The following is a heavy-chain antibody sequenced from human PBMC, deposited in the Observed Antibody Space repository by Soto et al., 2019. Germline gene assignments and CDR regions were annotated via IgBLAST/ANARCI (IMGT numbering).Heavy chain of an antibody. CDR3: ARNTYLAAAGTYAIDY. V-gene: IGHV4-34*01. D-gene: IGHD6-13*01. CDR1: GGSFSGYY. Sequence: PSETLSLTCAVYGGSFSGYYWSWIRQPPGKGLEWIGEINHSGSTNYNPSLKSRVTISVDTSKNQFSLKLSSVTAADTAVYYCARNTYLAAAGTYAIDYWGQGTLVTVSS. J-gene: IGHJ4*02. CDR2: INHSGST.